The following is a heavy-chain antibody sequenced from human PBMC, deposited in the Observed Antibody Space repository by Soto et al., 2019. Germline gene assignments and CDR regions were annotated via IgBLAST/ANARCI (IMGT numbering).Heavy chain of an antibody. CDR2: IYTDGTT. J-gene: IGHJ4*02. V-gene: IGHV4-4*07. Sequence: QVQLQGSGPGQVKPPETLSLTYTVSGDSISDYFYWSWIRQPAGKGLEWIGRIYTDGTTKYNPSLKSRVTLSLDKSKNQFSLRLSSVTAADTAVYYFAREVRGGFTGIFDQWGRGSRVTVSS. CDR1: GDSISDYFY. D-gene: IGHD2-15*01. CDR3: AREVRGGFTGIFDQ.